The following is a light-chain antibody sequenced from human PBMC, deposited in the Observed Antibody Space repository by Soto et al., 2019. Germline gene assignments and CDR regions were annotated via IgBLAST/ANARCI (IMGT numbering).Light chain of an antibody. CDR1: SSDVGRHDH. J-gene: IGLJ2*01. V-gene: IGLV2-14*03. Sequence: QSALTQPASVSGSPGQSITISCTGTSSDVGRHDHVSWYQQHPGKAPKLMIYDVYNRPSGVSSRFSGSKSGNTASLTISGLQAEDEADYHCSSNAGSSQVVFGGGTKLTVL. CDR2: DVY. CDR3: SSNAGSSQVV.